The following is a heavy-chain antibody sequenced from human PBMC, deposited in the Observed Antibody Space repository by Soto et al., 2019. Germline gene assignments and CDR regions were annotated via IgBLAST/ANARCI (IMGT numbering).Heavy chain of an antibody. V-gene: IGHV4-59*08. Sequence: SETLSLTCTVSGGSISSYYWSWIRQPPGKGLEWIGYIYYSGSTNYNPSLKSRVTISVDTSKNQFSLKLSSVTAADTAVYYCARVTRSGYVLPPDYWGQGTLVTVSS. D-gene: IGHD5-12*01. CDR2: IYYSGST. CDR1: GGSISSYY. J-gene: IGHJ4*02. CDR3: ARVTRSGYVLPPDY.